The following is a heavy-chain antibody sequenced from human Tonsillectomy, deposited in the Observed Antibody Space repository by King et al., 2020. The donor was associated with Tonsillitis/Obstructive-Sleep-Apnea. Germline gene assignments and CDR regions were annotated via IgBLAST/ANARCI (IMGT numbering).Heavy chain of an antibody. V-gene: IGHV2-5*02. CDR1: GFSLSTSGVG. CDR2: IYVDDDK. Sequence: TLKESGPTLVKPTQTLTLTCTFSGFSLSTSGVGVGWILQPPGKALEWLASIYVDDDKRYSPSLKSSLTITKDTSKNQVVLTMTNMDPVDTATYYCARYYGLDYFDYWGQGTLVTVSS. D-gene: IGHD4-17*01. CDR3: ARYYGLDYFDY. J-gene: IGHJ4*02.